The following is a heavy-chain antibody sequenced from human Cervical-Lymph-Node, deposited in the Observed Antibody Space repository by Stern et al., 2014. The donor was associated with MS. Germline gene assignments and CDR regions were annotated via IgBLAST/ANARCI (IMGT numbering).Heavy chain of an antibody. CDR3: ATDESPSSGIAAPRLGY. D-gene: IGHD6-13*01. Sequence: VQLVESGAEVKKPGASVKVSCKASGYTFTAYYMHWVRQAPGQGLEWMGWINTNSDGTNYAQKLQGRVTMTRDTSISTAYMELSRLTSDDTAVYYCATDESPSSGIAAPRLGYWGQGTLVTVSS. CDR1: GYTFTAYY. V-gene: IGHV1-2*02. J-gene: IGHJ4*02. CDR2: INTNSDGT.